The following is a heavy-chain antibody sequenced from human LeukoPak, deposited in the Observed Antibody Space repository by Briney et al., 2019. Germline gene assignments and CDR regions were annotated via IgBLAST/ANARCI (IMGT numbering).Heavy chain of an antibody. CDR3: ARGPTSVNLDF. J-gene: IGHJ4*02. V-gene: IGHV1-18*01. D-gene: IGHD4-17*01. CDR1: GYMFSNYG. Sequence: ASVRVSCKASGYMFSNYGITWVRQAPGQGLEWMGWISNYNGNTNYAQRFQGRVSMTTDTSTTTVYMELTSLRSDDTAVYYCARGPTSVNLDFWGRGTLVTVSS. CDR2: ISNYNGNT.